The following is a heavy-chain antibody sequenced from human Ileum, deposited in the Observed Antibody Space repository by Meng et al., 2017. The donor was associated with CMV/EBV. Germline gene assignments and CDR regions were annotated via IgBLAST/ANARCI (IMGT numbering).Heavy chain of an antibody. CDR2: IWYDGSNE. V-gene: IGHV3-33*06. D-gene: IGHD2-21*02. J-gene: IGHJ6*02. CDR1: GFTFSDYG. CDR3: AKERLPTAISYYYYGMDV. Sequence: GESLKISCVASGFTFSDYGMHWVRQAPGKGLEWVAVIWYDGSNEYYEDSVKGRFTISRDNSKSTLYLQMNSLRAGDTAVYYCAKERLPTAISYYYYGMDVWGQGTTVTVSS.